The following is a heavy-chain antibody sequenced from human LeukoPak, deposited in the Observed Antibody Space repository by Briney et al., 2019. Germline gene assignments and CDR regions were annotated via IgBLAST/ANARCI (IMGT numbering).Heavy chain of an antibody. Sequence: PGGSLRLSCTVSGFTVSSNSMSWVRQAPGKGLEWVSFIYSDNTHYSDSVKGRFTISRDNSKNTLYLQMNSLRADDTAVYYCAMKAVPRPRLYDAFDFWGQGTVVTVSS. V-gene: IGHV3-53*01. J-gene: IGHJ3*01. CDR2: IYSDNT. CDR1: GFTVSSNS. CDR3: AMKAVPRPRLYDAFDF. D-gene: IGHD2-2*02.